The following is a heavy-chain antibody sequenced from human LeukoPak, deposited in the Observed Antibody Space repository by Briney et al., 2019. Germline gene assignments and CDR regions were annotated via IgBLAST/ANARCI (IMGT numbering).Heavy chain of an antibody. V-gene: IGHV3-21*01. CDR2: ISSSSSYI. CDR1: GFTFSSYS. D-gene: IGHD1-26*01. Sequence: GGSLRLSCAASGFTFSSYSMNWVRQAPGKGLEWVSSISSSSSYIYYADSVKGRFTISRDNAKNSLYLQMNSLRAEDTAVYYCARDSAWELLPSPLDYWGQGTLVTVSS. J-gene: IGHJ4*02. CDR3: ARDSAWELLPSPLDY.